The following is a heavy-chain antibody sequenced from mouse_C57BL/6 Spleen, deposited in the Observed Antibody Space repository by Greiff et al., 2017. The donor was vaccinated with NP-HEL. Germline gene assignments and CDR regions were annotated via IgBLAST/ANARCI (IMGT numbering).Heavy chain of an antibody. CDR3: ARGYHGDD. Sequence: QVQLQQSGAELVRPGTSVQVSCKASGYAFTNSLIAWVKQRPGQGLEWIGVINPGSGGTNYNEKFKGKATLTADTSSSTAYLQLSSLTSEDSAVYFCARGYHGDDWGQGTTLTVSS. CDR2: INPGSGGT. J-gene: IGHJ2*01. CDR1: GYAFTNSL. D-gene: IGHD5-1-1*01. V-gene: IGHV1-54*01.